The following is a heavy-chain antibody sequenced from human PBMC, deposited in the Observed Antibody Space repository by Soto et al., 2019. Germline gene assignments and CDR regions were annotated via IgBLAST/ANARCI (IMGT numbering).Heavy chain of an antibody. D-gene: IGHD3-22*01. V-gene: IGHV4-34*01. J-gene: IGHJ5*01. Sequence: SETLSLTCAVYGGSFSGHSWTWIRQSPGKGLEWIGDINHSGRVNYSPSLKSRVTISLDTSKNQFSLTLSAVTAADTAMYYCSTRAYANNGYYLLDPWGQGTLVTVSS. CDR2: INHSGRV. CDR1: GGSFSGHS. CDR3: STRAYANNGYYLLDP.